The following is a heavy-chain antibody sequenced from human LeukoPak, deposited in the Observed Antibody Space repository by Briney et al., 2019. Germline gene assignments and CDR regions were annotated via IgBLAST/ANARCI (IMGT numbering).Heavy chain of an antibody. CDR3: AGERGEEYSSGWYKRNYFDN. CDR2: VHYSGST. Sequence: SQTLSLTCTVSGGSISSYYWSWIRQPPGKGLEWIGYVHYSGSTRYNPSLESRVTISVDTSKNQFSLKLTSVTGADTAVYYCAGERGEEYSSGWYKRNYFDNWGQGIRVTVSS. CDR1: GGSISSYY. D-gene: IGHD6-19*01. V-gene: IGHV4-59*12. J-gene: IGHJ4*02.